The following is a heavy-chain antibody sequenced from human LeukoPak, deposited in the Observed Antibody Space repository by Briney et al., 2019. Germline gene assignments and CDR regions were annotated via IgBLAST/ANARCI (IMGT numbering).Heavy chain of an antibody. CDR1: GFTFGDYA. V-gene: IGHV3-49*04. D-gene: IGHD2-2*01. J-gene: IGHJ4*02. CDR3: AILEGVVVPAARSDY. CDR2: IRDKTYGGTT. Sequence: RTGGSLRLSCTASGFTFGDYAMSWVRQAPGKGLAWVGFIRDKTYGGTTEYAASVKGRFTISRDDSRSIAYLQMNSLRAEDTAVYYCAILEGVVVPAARSDYWGQGTLVTVSS.